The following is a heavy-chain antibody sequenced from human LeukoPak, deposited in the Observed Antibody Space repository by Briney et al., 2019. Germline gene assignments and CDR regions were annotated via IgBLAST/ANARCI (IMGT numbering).Heavy chain of an antibody. CDR2: IGRSGSPT. D-gene: IGHD4-17*01. CDR3: VKDVDDSGDFLFHA. CDR1: GFTFSDYV. J-gene: IGHJ5*02. Sequence: GGSLRLSCAVSGFTFSDYVMSWVRQTPGKGLEWVSGIGRSGSPTYFASSVKGRFTISRDNSKNTLYLQMNRLRAEDTALYFCVKDVDDSGDFLFHAWGQGTLVTVSS. V-gene: IGHV3-23*01.